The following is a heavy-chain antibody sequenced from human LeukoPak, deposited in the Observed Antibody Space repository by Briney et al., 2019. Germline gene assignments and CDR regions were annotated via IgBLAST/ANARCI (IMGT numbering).Heavy chain of an antibody. J-gene: IGHJ4*02. CDR1: GDSISNYY. D-gene: IGHD6-13*01. Sequence: PSETLSLTCTVSGDSISNYYWIWIRQPPGKGLEWIGYIYYSGRTAFDPSLKSRVTISVDTSKNQFSLKMTSVTAADTAVYYCARGEGTLTAAGTIDSWGQGTLVTVSS. CDR3: ARGEGTLTAAGTIDS. V-gene: IGHV4-59*01. CDR2: IYYSGRT.